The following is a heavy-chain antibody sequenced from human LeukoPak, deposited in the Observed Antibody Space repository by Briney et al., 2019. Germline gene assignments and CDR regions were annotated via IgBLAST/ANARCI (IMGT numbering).Heavy chain of an antibody. D-gene: IGHD3-10*01. J-gene: IGHJ4*02. CDR1: GFTFSSYW. CDR2: MKQDGSEK. V-gene: IGHV3-7*01. Sequence: PGGSLRLSCAASGFTFSSYWMSWVRQTPGKGLEWVANMKQDGSEKYYVDSVKGRFTISRDNAKNSLYLQMNSLRAEDTAVYYCARISGSGSIYSYFDYWGQGTLVTVSS. CDR3: ARISGSGSIYSYFDY.